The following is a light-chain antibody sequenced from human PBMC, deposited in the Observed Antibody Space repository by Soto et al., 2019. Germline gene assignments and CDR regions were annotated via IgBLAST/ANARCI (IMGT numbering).Light chain of an antibody. CDR1: QSINNY. V-gene: IGKV1-39*01. Sequence: DIQMTQSPSSLSASVGDRVTITCRASQSINNYLNWYQQKPGKDPKLLIYAASSFQSGVPSRFSGSGSGTDFTLTISSLQPEDFATYYCQQSYSSLTVGQGTRLEIK. CDR2: AAS. J-gene: IGKJ5*01. CDR3: QQSYSSLT.